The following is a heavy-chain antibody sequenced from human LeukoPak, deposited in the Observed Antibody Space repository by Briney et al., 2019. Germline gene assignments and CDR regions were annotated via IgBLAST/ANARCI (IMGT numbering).Heavy chain of an antibody. V-gene: IGHV3-48*04. CDR3: AREEIVVVIAATGGFQH. CDR2: ISRSSNTI. CDR1: GFTFSNYS. Sequence: GESLRLSCAASGFTFSNYSMNWVRQAPGKGLEWVSYISRSSNTIHYADSVRGRFTISRDNAKNSLYLQMNSLRVEDTALYYCAREEIVVVIAATGGFQHWGLGTLVTVSS. D-gene: IGHD2-15*01. J-gene: IGHJ1*01.